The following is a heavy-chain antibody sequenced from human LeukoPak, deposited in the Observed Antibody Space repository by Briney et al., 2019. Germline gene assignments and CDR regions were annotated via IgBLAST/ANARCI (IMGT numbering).Heavy chain of an antibody. CDR2: ISYDGSNK. J-gene: IGHJ4*02. CDR3: AREVRGSPGYYFDY. CDR1: GFTFSSYA. D-gene: IGHD3-10*01. V-gene: IGHV3-30-3*01. Sequence: GGSLRLSCAASGFTFSSYAMHWVRQAPGKGLEWVAVISYDGSNKYYADSVKGQFTVSRDNSKNTLYLQMNSLRAEDTAVYYCAREVRGSPGYYFDYWGQGTLVTVSS.